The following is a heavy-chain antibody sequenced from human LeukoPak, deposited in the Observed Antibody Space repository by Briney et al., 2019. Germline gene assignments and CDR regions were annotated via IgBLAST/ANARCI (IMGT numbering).Heavy chain of an antibody. Sequence: QPGGSLRLSCAASGFTFSSYDMSWVRQAPGKGLEWVSGISGSGGSTHYADSVKGRSTISRDNSKNTLCLQMNSLRAEDTAVYYCAREMVRAGSWGQGTLVTVSS. CDR1: GFTFSSYD. CDR2: ISGSGGST. CDR3: AREMVRAGS. J-gene: IGHJ5*02. D-gene: IGHD6-13*01. V-gene: IGHV3-23*01.